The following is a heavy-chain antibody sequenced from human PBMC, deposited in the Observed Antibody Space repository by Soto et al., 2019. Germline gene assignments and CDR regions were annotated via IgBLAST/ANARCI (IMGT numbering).Heavy chain of an antibody. V-gene: IGHV4-61*01. CDR3: ARGGRSRGVYFDY. J-gene: IGHJ4*02. Sequence: QVQLQESGPGLVKPSETLSLTCTVSGGSVSSGSYYWSWIRQPPGKGLEWIGYIYYSGSTNYNPSLKSRVTISVDTSKNQFSLKLSSVTAADTAVYYCARGGRSRGVYFDYWGQGTLFTVSS. CDR1: GGSVSSGSYY. CDR2: IYYSGST. D-gene: IGHD2-2*01.